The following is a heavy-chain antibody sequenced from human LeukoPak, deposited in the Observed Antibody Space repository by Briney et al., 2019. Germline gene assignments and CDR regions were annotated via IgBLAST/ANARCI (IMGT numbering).Heavy chain of an antibody. Sequence: GASVKVSCKASGYTFTSYGISWVRQAPGQGLEWMGWISAYNGNTNYAQKLQGRVTMTTDTSTSTAYMELRSLRSDDTAVYYCAKDRYGGNSGWFDPWGQGTLVTVSS. CDR1: GYTFTSYG. J-gene: IGHJ5*02. CDR3: AKDRYGGNSGWFDP. V-gene: IGHV1-18*01. D-gene: IGHD4-23*01. CDR2: ISAYNGNT.